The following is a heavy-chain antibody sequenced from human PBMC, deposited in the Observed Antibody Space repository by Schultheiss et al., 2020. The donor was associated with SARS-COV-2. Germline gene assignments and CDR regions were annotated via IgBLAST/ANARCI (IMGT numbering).Heavy chain of an antibody. V-gene: IGHV3-23*01. Sequence: GESLKISCAASGFTFSSYGMHWVRQAPGKGLVWVSAISGSGGSTYYADSVKGRFTISRDNSKNTLYLQMNSLRAEDTAVYYCAREQTSSSWYYYYGMDVWGQGTTVTVSS. CDR1: GFTFSSYG. CDR2: ISGSGGST. D-gene: IGHD6-13*01. CDR3: AREQTSSSWYYYYGMDV. J-gene: IGHJ6*02.